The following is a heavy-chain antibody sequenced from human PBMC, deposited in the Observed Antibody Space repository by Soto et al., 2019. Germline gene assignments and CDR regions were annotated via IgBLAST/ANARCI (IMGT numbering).Heavy chain of an antibody. J-gene: IGHJ6*02. CDR3: ARGPPAGEGEAYYYYYYGMDV. D-gene: IGHD2-2*01. Sequence: PSETLSLTCTVSGGSISSYYWSWIRQPPGKGLEWIGYIYYSGSTNYNPSLKSRVTISVDTSKNQFSLKLSSVTAADTTVYYCARGPPAGEGEAYYYYYYGMDVWGQGTTVTVSS. V-gene: IGHV4-59*01. CDR1: GGSISSYY. CDR2: IYYSGST.